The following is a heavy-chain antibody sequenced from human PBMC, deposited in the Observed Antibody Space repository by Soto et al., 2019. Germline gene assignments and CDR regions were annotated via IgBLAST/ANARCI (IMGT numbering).Heavy chain of an antibody. V-gene: IGHV3-7*01. J-gene: IGHJ6*03. CDR1: GFTFSSYW. D-gene: IGHD3-3*01. CDR2: IKQDGSEK. Sequence: GGSLRLSCAASGFTFSSYWMSWVRQAPGKGLEWVANIKQDGSEKYYVDSVKGRFTISRDNAKNSLYLQMNSLRAEDTAVYYCARDIDDFWSGYPPVTTDYYMDVWGKGTTVTVSS. CDR3: ARDIDDFWSGYPPVTTDYYMDV.